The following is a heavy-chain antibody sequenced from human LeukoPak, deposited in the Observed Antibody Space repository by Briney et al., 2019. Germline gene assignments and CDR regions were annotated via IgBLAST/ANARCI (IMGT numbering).Heavy chain of an antibody. D-gene: IGHD3-10*01. CDR3: ARDLSMVRGEYFDY. J-gene: IGHJ4*02. CDR1: GFTSSSYS. Sequence: GGSLRLSCAASGFTSSSYSMNWVRQAPGKGLEWVSSISSSSSYIHYADSVKGRFTISRDNAKDSLYLQMNSLRAEDTAVYYCARDLSMVRGEYFDYWGQGTLVTVSS. V-gene: IGHV3-21*01. CDR2: ISSSSSYI.